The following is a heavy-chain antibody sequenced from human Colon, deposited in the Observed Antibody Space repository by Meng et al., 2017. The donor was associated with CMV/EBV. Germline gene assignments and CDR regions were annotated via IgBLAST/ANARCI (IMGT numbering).Heavy chain of an antibody. D-gene: IGHD6-13*01. Sequence: GGSLRLSCAASGFTFSSYAMHWVRQAPGKGLEYVSAISSNGGSTYYADPVKGRFTISRDNSKNTLYLQMGSLRAEDMAVYYCAREAAAGTYFIRFGMDVWGQGTTVTVSS. CDR3: AREAAAGTYFIRFGMDV. V-gene: IGHV3-64*02. CDR1: GFTFSSYA. CDR2: ISSNGGST. J-gene: IGHJ6*02.